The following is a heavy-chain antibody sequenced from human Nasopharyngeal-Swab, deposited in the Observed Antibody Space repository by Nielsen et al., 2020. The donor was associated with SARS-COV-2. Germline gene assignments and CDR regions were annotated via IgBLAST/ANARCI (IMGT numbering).Heavy chain of an antibody. D-gene: IGHD7-27*01. CDR1: GFTFSTYA. J-gene: IGHJ4*02. Sequence: GGSLRLSCAASGFTFSTYAMSWVRQAPGKGLEWVSDISDSGGTTYYADSVKGRFTISRDNSKNTLYLQMNSLRAEDTAVYYCARDLNWAFDYWGQGTLVPVSS. V-gene: IGHV3-23*01. CDR2: ISDSGGTT. CDR3: ARDLNWAFDY.